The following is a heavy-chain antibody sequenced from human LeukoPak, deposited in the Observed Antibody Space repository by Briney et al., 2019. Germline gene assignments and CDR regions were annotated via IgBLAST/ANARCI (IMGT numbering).Heavy chain of an antibody. J-gene: IGHJ4*02. V-gene: IGHV4-59*01. CDR3: ARGSTNADY. D-gene: IGHD1/OR15-1a*01. CDR1: GGSISSYY. CDR2: IYYSGST. Sequence: SETLSLTCTVSGGSISSYYWSWIRQPPGKGLEWIGYIYYSGSTNYNPSLKSRVTISVDTSKNQFSLKLSSVTAADTALYYCARGSTNADYWGQGTLVTVSS.